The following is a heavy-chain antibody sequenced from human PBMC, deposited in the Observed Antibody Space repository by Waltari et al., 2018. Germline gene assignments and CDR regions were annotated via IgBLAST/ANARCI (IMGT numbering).Heavy chain of an antibody. CDR3: ARVYYYDSSGYYPDAFDI. J-gene: IGHJ3*02. CDR1: GYTFTSYD. Sequence: QVQLVQSGAEVKKPGASVKVSCKASGYTFTSYDINWVRPATGQGLEWMGWMNPNSGNTGYAQKFQVRVTMTRNTSISTAYMELSSLRSEDMAVYYCARVYYYDSSGYYPDAFDIWGQGTMVTVSS. V-gene: IGHV1-8*01. D-gene: IGHD3-22*01. CDR2: MNPNSGNT.